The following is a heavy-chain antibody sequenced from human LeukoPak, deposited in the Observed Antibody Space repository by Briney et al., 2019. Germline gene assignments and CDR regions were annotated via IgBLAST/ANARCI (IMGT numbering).Heavy chain of an antibody. Sequence: SETLSLTCTASGGSITSSSYYLRWIRQPPGKGLEWIGSIYYSGSTYYNPSLKSRVTISVDTSKNQFSLKLSSVTAADTAVYYWARRIAVAGGGWFDPCGQGTLVSVSS. CDR2: IYYSGST. D-gene: IGHD6-19*01. J-gene: IGHJ5*02. CDR1: GGSITSSSYY. CDR3: ARRIAVAGGGWFDP. V-gene: IGHV4-39*01.